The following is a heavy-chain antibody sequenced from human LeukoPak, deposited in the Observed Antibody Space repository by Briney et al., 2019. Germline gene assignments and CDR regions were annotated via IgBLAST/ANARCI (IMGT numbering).Heavy chain of an antibody. CDR3: ARHGGDWVFDY. CDR1: GGSISSFY. D-gene: IGHD2-21*02. Sequence: SETLSLTCTVSGGSISSFYWTWIRQPPGKGLEWIGEINHSGSTNYNPSLKSRVTISVDTSKNQFSLKLSSVTAADTAVYYCARHGGDWVFDYWGQGTLVTVSS. V-gene: IGHV4-34*01. J-gene: IGHJ4*02. CDR2: INHSGST.